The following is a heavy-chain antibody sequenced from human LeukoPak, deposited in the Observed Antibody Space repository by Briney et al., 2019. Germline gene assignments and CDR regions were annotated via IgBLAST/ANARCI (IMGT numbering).Heavy chain of an antibody. CDR2: IYYSGST. Sequence: SETLSLTCTVSGGSISSHYWSWLRQPPGEGLEWIGYIYYSGSTNYNPSLKGRVTISVDTSKNQFSLKLSSVTAADTAVYYCARAPPYYYYMDVWGKGTTVTVSS. CDR3: ARAPPYYYYMDV. CDR1: GGSISSHY. J-gene: IGHJ6*03. V-gene: IGHV4-59*11.